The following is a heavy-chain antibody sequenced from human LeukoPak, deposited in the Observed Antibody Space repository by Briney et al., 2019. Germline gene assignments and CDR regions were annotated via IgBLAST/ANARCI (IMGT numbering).Heavy chain of an antibody. CDR3: ARSSVGYDFWSGSFDY. D-gene: IGHD3-3*01. Sequence: SETLSLTCTVSGGSISSYYWSWIRQPPGKGLEWIGYIYYSGSTNDNPSLKSRVTISVDTSKNQFSLKLSSVTAADTAVYYCARSSVGYDFWSGSFDYWGQGTLVTVSS. V-gene: IGHV4-59*01. CDR1: GGSISSYY. CDR2: IYYSGST. J-gene: IGHJ4*02.